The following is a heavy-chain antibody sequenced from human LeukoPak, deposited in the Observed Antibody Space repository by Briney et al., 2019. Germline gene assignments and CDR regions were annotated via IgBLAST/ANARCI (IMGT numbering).Heavy chain of an antibody. CDR2: ISGLGGGT. Sequence: PGTSLRLSCAASGFIFSDYGMSWVRQAPGKGLEWVSAISGLGGGTYYADSVKGRFTISRDNSKNTLYLQMNRLRAEDTAVYYCAKTGGNSYPSRYYMDVWGKGTTVTVSS. CDR1: GFIFSDYG. CDR3: AKTGGNSYPSRYYMDV. J-gene: IGHJ6*03. D-gene: IGHD1-1*01. V-gene: IGHV3-23*01.